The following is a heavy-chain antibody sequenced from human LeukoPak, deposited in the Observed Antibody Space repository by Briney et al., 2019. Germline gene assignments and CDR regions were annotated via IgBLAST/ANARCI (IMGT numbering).Heavy chain of an antibody. D-gene: IGHD5-12*01. CDR1: GFTFSTYA. J-gene: IGHJ4*02. CDR3: AKTSRGNSAYDSPFDY. Sequence: GGSLRLSCAVCGFTFSTYAMSWVRQAPGKGREWISAVRGRGSDTLYADSVKGRFTISRDNYKTTLSLQMNSMRAGDTAIYYCAKTSRGNSAYDSPFDYWGQGTLVTVSS. V-gene: IGHV3-23*01. CDR2: VRGRGSDT.